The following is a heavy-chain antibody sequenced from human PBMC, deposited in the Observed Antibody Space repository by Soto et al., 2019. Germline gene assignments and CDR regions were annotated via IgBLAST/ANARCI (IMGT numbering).Heavy chain of an antibody. J-gene: IGHJ4*02. CDR1: GFTFSSYA. D-gene: IGHD6-13*01. CDR3: ARDGVAAAGRGYFDY. CDR2: ISYDGSNK. V-gene: IGHV3-30-3*01. Sequence: GGSLRLSCAASGFTFSSYAMHWVRQAPGKGLEWVAVISYDGSNKYYADSVKGRFTISRDNSKNTLYLQMNSLRAEDTAVYYCARDGVAAAGRGYFDYWGQGTLVTVSS.